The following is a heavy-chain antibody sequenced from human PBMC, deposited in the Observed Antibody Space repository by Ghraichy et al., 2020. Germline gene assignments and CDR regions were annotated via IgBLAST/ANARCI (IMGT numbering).Heavy chain of an antibody. V-gene: IGHV3-21*01. J-gene: IGHJ6*02. Sequence: GGSLRLSCAASGFTFSSYSMNWVRQAPGKGLEWVSSISSSSSYIYYADSVKGRFTISRDNAKNSLYLQMNSLRAEDTAVYYCARDRIAARPLYQYTYYYYYYGMDVWGQGTTVTVSS. CDR1: GFTFSSYS. CDR3: ARDRIAARPLYQYTYYYYYYGMDV. CDR2: ISSSSSYI. D-gene: IGHD6-6*01.